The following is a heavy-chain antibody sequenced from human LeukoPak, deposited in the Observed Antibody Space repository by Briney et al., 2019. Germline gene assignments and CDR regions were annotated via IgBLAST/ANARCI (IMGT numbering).Heavy chain of an antibody. CDR2: IYPGDSDT. CDR3: ARGWYYYDSSGYRSGAEYSQH. J-gene: IGHJ1*01. Sequence: GESLKISCKGSGYSFTSYWIGWVRQMPGKGLEWMGIIYPGDSDTRYSPSFQGQVTISADKSISTAYLQWSSLKASDTAMYYCARGWYYYDSSGYRSGAEYSQHWGQGTLVTVSS. CDR1: GYSFTSYW. V-gene: IGHV5-51*01. D-gene: IGHD3-22*01.